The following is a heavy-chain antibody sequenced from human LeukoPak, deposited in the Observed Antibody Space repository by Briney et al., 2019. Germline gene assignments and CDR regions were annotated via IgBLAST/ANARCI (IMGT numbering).Heavy chain of an antibody. J-gene: IGHJ4*02. CDR1: GFTFDDYT. CDR2: ISWDGGST. Sequence: GGSLRLSCAASGFTFDDYTMHWVRHAPGKGLEWVSLISWDGGSTYYADSVKGRFTISRDNSKNCLYLQMNSLRTEDTALYYCAKYNYCSGGSCYEFDYWGQGTLVTVSS. V-gene: IGHV3-43*01. D-gene: IGHD2-15*01. CDR3: AKYNYCSGGSCYEFDY.